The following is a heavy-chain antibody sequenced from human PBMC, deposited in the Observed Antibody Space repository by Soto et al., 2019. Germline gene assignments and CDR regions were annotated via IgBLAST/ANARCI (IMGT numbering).Heavy chain of an antibody. V-gene: IGHV3-66*01. CDR1: GFTVSDNY. J-gene: IGHJ3*02. Sequence: EVQLVESGGGLVQPGGSLRLFCAVSGFTVSDNYMSWVRQAPGKGLEWVSVIYSGGSTYYADSVKGRFTISRDNSKNTLFLQMNSLRAEDTAVYYCARENSGWPDAFDIWGQGTMVTVSS. D-gene: IGHD6-19*01. CDR3: ARENSGWPDAFDI. CDR2: IYSGGST.